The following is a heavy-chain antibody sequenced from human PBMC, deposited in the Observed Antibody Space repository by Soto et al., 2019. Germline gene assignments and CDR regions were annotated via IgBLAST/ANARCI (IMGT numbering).Heavy chain of an antibody. J-gene: IGHJ4*02. V-gene: IGHV3-7*03. Sequence: LRLSCAASGFTFSSYWMSWVRQAPGQGLEWVANIKQDGSDKYYVDSVKGRFTISRDNAKNSLYLQMNSLRAEDTAVYYCARASTTVVTSYFDYWGQGTLVTVSS. D-gene: IGHD4-17*01. CDR3: ARASTTVVTSYFDY. CDR1: GFTFSSYW. CDR2: IKQDGSDK.